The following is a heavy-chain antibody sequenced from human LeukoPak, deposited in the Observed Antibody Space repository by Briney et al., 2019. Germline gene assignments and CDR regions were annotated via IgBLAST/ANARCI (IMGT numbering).Heavy chain of an antibody. CDR2: INPNSGGT. V-gene: IGHV1-2*02. J-gene: IGHJ3*02. CDR3: ATTYYYGSGSYGDAFDI. CDR1: GYTFTGYY. Sequence: ASVKVSCKASGYTFTGYYMHWGRQAPGQGLEWMGWINPNSGGTNYAQKFQGRVTMTRDTSISTAYMELSRLRSDDTAVYYCATTYYYGSGSYGDAFDIWGQGTMVTVSS. D-gene: IGHD3-10*01.